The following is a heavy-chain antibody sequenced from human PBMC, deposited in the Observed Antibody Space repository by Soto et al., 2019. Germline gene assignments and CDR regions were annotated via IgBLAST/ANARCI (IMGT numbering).Heavy chain of an antibody. Sequence: ASVKVSCKPSGYTFINYGISWVRQAPGQGLEWMGWISGYDGNTNYAPELQGRLIMTRDTSTSTAYMGLRGLRSDDTAVYYCARDRGRSCSGGTCPFDYWGQGTLVTVSS. CDR3: ARDRGRSCSGGTCPFDY. CDR1: GYTFINYG. D-gene: IGHD2-15*01. J-gene: IGHJ4*02. V-gene: IGHV1-18*01. CDR2: ISGYDGNT.